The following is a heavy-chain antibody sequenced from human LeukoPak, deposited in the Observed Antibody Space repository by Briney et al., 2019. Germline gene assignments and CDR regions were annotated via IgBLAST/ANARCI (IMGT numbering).Heavy chain of an antibody. J-gene: IGHJ6*02. Sequence: ASVKVSCKASGYTFTGYYMHWVRQAPGQGLEWMGWINPNSGGTNYAQKFQGGVTMTRDTSISTAYMELSRLRSDDTAVYYCARDWALGYCTNGVCYPRGMDVWGQGTTVTVSS. D-gene: IGHD2-8*01. CDR3: ARDWALGYCTNGVCYPRGMDV. V-gene: IGHV1-2*02. CDR1: GYTFTGYY. CDR2: INPNSGGT.